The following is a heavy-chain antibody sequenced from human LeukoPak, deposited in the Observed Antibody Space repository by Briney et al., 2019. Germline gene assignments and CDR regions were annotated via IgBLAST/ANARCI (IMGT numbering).Heavy chain of an antibody. J-gene: IGHJ4*02. CDR2: INHSGST. Sequence: SETLSLTCAVYGGSFSDYSWSWIRQSPGRGLEWIGEINHSGSTNYNPSLKSRVTISVDTSKNQFSLKLSSVTAADTAVYYCARDGDVDTAMVFDYWGQGTLVTVSS. D-gene: IGHD5-18*01. V-gene: IGHV4-34*01. CDR1: GGSFSDYS. CDR3: ARDGDVDTAMVFDY.